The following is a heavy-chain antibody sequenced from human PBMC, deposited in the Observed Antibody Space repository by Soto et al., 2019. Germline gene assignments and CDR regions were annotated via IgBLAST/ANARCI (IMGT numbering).Heavy chain of an antibody. D-gene: IGHD1-26*01. CDR1: GGTFSSYA. J-gene: IGHJ4*02. CDR3: ARHVSVSGFEYYFDQ. CDR2: IIPIFGTA. V-gene: IGHV1-69*13. Sequence: VKVSCKASGGTFSSYAISWVRQAPGQGLEWMGGIIPIFGTANYAQKFQGRVTITADESTSTAYMELSSLRSEDTAVYYCARHVSVSGFEYYFDQWGQGTLVTVSS.